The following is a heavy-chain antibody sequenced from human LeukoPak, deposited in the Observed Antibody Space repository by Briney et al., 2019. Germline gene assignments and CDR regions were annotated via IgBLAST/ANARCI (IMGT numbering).Heavy chain of an antibody. D-gene: IGHD3-9*01. CDR1: GGSISSYY. CDR3: ARGYYDILTGYYMAYYFDY. Sequence: SETLSLTCTVSGGSISSYYWSWIRQPAGKGLEWIGRIYTSGSTNYNPSLKSRVTISVDTSKNQFSLKLSSVTAADTAVYYCARGYYDILTGYYMAYYFDYWGQGTLVTVSS. J-gene: IGHJ4*02. V-gene: IGHV4-4*07. CDR2: IYTSGST.